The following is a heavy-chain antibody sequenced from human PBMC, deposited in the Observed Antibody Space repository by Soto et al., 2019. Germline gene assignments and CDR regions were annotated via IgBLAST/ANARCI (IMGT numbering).Heavy chain of an antibody. V-gene: IGHV1-3*01. CDR3: AKISGYYYGDD. CDR1: GYSFTSYA. J-gene: IGHJ4*02. Sequence: QVQLVQSGAEVKKPGASVKVSCKAPGYSFTSYAMHWVRQAPGQRLEWMGWINAGNGNTKYSQKFQGRVTITRDTSESTAYMELSSLRSEDTAVYYCAKISGYYYGDDWGQGTLVTVSS. CDR2: INAGNGNT. D-gene: IGHD3-22*01.